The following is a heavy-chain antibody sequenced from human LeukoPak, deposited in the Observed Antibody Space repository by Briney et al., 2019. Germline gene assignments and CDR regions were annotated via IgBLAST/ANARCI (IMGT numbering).Heavy chain of an antibody. CDR3: ARNELRSYGLVHY. J-gene: IGHJ4*02. D-gene: IGHD1-26*01. Sequence: PSETLSLTCTVSGDSMGNDYWSWIRQSAGKGPEWIGRISTSGNTDYNPSLRSRVTMSMDTSRNQFSLTLTSMTAADTAVYYCARNELRSYGLVHYWGQGTLVTVSS. V-gene: IGHV4-4*07. CDR1: GDSMGNDY. CDR2: ISTSGNT.